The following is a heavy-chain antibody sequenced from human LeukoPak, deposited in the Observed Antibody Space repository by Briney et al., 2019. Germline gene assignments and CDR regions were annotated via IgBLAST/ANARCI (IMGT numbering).Heavy chain of an antibody. V-gene: IGHV3-7*01. CDR3: ARDRGYCSFDY. CDR2: INPDGSKV. J-gene: IGHJ4*02. CDR1: GFTFSNSW. D-gene: IGHD2-15*01. Sequence: GGSLRLSCAAYGFTFSNSWMTWVRQAPGKDLEWVATINPDGSKVAYVGSVKGRLTISRDNAKNSVYLQMSSLRVEETGVFYGARDRGYCSFDYWGQGALVAVSS.